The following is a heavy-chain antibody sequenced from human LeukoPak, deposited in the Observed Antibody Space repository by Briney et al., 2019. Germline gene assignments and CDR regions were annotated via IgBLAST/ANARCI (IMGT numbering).Heavy chain of an antibody. Sequence: PGRSLRLSCAASGFTLNTYAMHWVRQAPGKGLEWVAVISSDGSNKYHTDSVKGRLTISRDNSKNLVYLQMNSLRAEDTALYYCAKAIAYFDSRGSPQGAFDYWGQGTLVAVSS. J-gene: IGHJ4*02. D-gene: IGHD3-22*01. CDR3: AKAIAYFDSRGSPQGAFDY. V-gene: IGHV3-30-3*01. CDR2: ISSDGSNK. CDR1: GFTLNTYA.